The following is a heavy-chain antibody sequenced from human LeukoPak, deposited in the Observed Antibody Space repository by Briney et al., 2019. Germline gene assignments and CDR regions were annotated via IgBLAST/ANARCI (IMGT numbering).Heavy chain of an antibody. J-gene: IGHJ4*02. CDR2: ISSSGSTI. Sequence: GGSLRLSXAASGFTFSSYEMNWVRQAPGKGLEWVSYISSSGSTIYYADSVKGRFTISRDNAKNSLYLQMNSLRAEGTAVYYCAREGLRYFDWSPALDYWGQGTLVTVSS. D-gene: IGHD3-9*01. V-gene: IGHV3-48*03. CDR1: GFTFSSYE. CDR3: AREGLRYFDWSPALDY.